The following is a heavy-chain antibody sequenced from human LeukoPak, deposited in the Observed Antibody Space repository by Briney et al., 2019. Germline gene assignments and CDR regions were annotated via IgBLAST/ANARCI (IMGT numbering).Heavy chain of an antibody. V-gene: IGHV3-30-3*02. CDR3: AKSIVVEGPPGDWFDP. D-gene: IGHD2-2*01. Sequence: GGSLRLSCAASGFTFSSYTMHWVRQAPGKGLEWVAVISYDGSNKYYADSVKGRFTISRDNSKNTLYLQMNSLRAEDTALYYCAKSIVVEGPPGDWFDPWGQGTLVTVSS. CDR1: GFTFSSYT. J-gene: IGHJ5*02. CDR2: ISYDGSNK.